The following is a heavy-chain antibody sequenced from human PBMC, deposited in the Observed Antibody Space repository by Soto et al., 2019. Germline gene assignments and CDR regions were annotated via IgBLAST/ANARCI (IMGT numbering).Heavy chain of an antibody. V-gene: IGHV3-9*01. D-gene: IGHD4-4*01. J-gene: IGHJ4*02. Sequence: EVQLVESGGGSVQPGRSLRLSCAASGFTFDDYAMHWVRQAPGQGLEWVSGISWNSGSIGYADSVKGRFTISRDNAKNSLYLQMNSLRAEDTALYYCAKDPLDDYSNYGTIDYWGQGTLVTVSS. CDR2: ISWNSGSI. CDR1: GFTFDDYA. CDR3: AKDPLDDYSNYGTIDY.